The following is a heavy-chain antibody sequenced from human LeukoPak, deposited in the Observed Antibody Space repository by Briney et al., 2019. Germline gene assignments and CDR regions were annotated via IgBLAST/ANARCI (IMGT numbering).Heavy chain of an antibody. Sequence: GESLKVSCKASGYTFTSYGISWVRQAPGQGLEWMGWISAYNGNTNYAQKLQGRVTMTTDTSTSTVYMELRSLRSDDTAVYYCARSYSSSWYQDDYWGQGTLVTVSS. CDR1: GYTFTSYG. CDR2: ISAYNGNT. J-gene: IGHJ4*02. D-gene: IGHD6-13*01. CDR3: ARSYSSSWYQDDY. V-gene: IGHV1-18*04.